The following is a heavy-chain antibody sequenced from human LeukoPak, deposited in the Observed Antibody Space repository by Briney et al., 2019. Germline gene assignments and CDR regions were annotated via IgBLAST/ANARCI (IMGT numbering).Heavy chain of an antibody. D-gene: IGHD3-10*01. CDR2: VWYDGSNK. CDR3: AKDTGHYYGSGSYFY. V-gene: IGHV3-30*02. J-gene: IGHJ4*02. Sequence: PGGSLRLSCAASGFTFSSYGMHWVRQAPGKGLEWVAVVWYDGSNKYYADSVKGRFTISRDNSKNTLYLQMNSLRAEDTALYYCAKDTGHYYGSGSYFYWGQGTLVTVSS. CDR1: GFTFSSYG.